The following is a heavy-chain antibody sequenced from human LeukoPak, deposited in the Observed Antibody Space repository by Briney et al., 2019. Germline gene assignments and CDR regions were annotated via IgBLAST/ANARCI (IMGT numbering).Heavy chain of an antibody. D-gene: IGHD3-22*01. Sequence: TGGSLRLSCAASEFIFRNYGMHWVRQAPGKGLEWVALISSDGSNKYYADSVKGRFTISRDNSKNTLYLQMNSLRAEDTAVYYCAKDWRSFYIHYYDSSPFDYWGQGTLVTVSS. CDR1: EFIFRNYG. CDR2: ISSDGSNK. J-gene: IGHJ4*02. V-gene: IGHV3-30*18. CDR3: AKDWRSFYIHYYDSSPFDY.